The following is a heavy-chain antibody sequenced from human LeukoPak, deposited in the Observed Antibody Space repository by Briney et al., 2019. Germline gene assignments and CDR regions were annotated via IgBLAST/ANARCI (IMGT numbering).Heavy chain of an antibody. Sequence: GGSLRLSCAASGFTFSSYDMHWVRQATGKGLEWVSAIGTAGDTYYPGSVKGRFTISRDNSKNTLYLQMNSLRAEDTAVYYCAKYYYGPGSDISRGAFDIWGQGTMVTVSS. V-gene: IGHV3-13*01. J-gene: IGHJ3*02. CDR3: AKYYYGPGSDISRGAFDI. CDR2: IGTAGDT. D-gene: IGHD3-10*01. CDR1: GFTFSSYD.